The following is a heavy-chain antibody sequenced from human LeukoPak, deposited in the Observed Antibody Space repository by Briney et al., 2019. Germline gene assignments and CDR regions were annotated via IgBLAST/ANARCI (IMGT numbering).Heavy chain of an antibody. Sequence: GGSLRLSCAASGFTFSNYWMHWVRQAPGKGLVWVSRIKSDGSSTSYADSVKGRFTISRDNAKNTLYLQMNGLRAEDTAVYYCARAVGNSEDFDYWGQGTLVTVSS. CDR2: IKSDGSST. CDR1: GFTFSNYW. V-gene: IGHV3-74*01. CDR3: ARAVGNSEDFDY. J-gene: IGHJ4*02. D-gene: IGHD4-23*01.